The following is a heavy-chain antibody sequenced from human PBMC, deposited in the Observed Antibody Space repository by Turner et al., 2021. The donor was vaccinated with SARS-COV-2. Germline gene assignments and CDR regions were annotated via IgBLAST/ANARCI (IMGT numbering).Heavy chain of an antibody. CDR1: GFTFISYA. J-gene: IGHJ4*02. CDR3: ARVGGYGAAFDY. CDR2: ISYDGSNK. V-gene: IGHV3-30-3*01. Sequence: QVQLVESGGGVVQHGRSLRPSCAASGFTFISYAMHWVRQAPGKGLEWVAVISYDGSNKFYADSVKCRFTISRDNSKNTRYLQMNSLRAEDTAVYYCARVGGYGAAFDYWGQGTLVTVSS. D-gene: IGHD5-12*01.